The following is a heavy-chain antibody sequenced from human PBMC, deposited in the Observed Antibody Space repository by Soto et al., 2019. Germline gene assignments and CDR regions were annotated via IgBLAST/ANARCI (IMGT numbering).Heavy chain of an antibody. CDR2: IIPIFGTV. J-gene: IGHJ6*02. V-gene: IGHV1-69*12. Sequence: QVQLLQSGAEVKKPGSSVRVSCEASGGTFRTYAISWVRQAPGQGLEWMGEIIPIFGTVNYAQKFQGRVTIPADXSXTXVXLDLRSLRSEDTAVYYCAKGAVAGTPTSYYYYGMDVWGQGTTVTVSS. D-gene: IGHD6-19*01. CDR3: AKGAVAGTPTSYYYYGMDV. CDR1: GGTFRTYA.